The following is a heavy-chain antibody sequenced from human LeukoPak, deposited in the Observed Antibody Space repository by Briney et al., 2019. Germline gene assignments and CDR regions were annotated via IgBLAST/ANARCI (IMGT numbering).Heavy chain of an antibody. D-gene: IGHD3-10*01. CDR3: ARETMVRGVIEV. Sequence: SVKVSCKASGGTFSSYAISWVRQAPGQGLEWMGRIIPILGIANYAQKFQGRVTITAEKSTSTAYMELSSLRSEDTAVYYCARETMVRGVIEVWGQGTLVTVSS. J-gene: IGHJ4*02. CDR2: IIPILGIA. CDR1: GGTFSSYA. V-gene: IGHV1-69*04.